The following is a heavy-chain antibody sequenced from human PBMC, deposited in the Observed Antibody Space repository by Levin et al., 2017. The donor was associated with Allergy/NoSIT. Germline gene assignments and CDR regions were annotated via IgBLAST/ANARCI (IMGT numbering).Heavy chain of an antibody. CDR3: ARGLIIVAKTGGFDY. J-gene: IGHJ4*02. CDR1: GGSISSSSYY. CDR2: IYYSGST. D-gene: IGHD5-12*01. V-gene: IGHV4-39*01. Sequence: ESLKISCTVSGGSISSSSYYWGWIRQPPGKGLEWIGSIYYSGSTYYNPSLKSRVTISVDTSKNQFSLKLSSVTAADTAVYYCARGLIIVAKTGGFDYWGQGTLVTVSS.